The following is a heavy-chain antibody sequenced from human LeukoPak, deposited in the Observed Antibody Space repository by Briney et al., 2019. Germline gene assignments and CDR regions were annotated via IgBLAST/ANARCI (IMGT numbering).Heavy chain of an antibody. V-gene: IGHV4-59*08. CDR1: GGSISTYY. J-gene: IGHJ4*02. CDR2: KTYSGIT. CDR3: ARSGDSHVYYFDY. D-gene: IGHD1-26*01. Sequence: PSETLSLTCSVSGGSISTYYWNWIRQPPGRGLEWTGYKTYSGITNYNPSLKSRITISIDTSKNQFSLKLSSVTAADTAVYYCARSGDSHVYYFDYWGQGTPVTVSS.